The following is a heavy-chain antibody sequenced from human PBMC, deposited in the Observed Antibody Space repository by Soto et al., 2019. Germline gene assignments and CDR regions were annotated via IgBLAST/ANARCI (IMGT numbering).Heavy chain of an antibody. V-gene: IGHV1-46*02. J-gene: IGHJ4*02. Sequence: QVQLVQSGAEVRKPGAAVRLSCETSGYNFNQYYIHWVRQAPGQGLEWMGIINLRGGTTEYAHKFRGRVTVTGDTSTSTAYMQLSSLRPDDTAVYFCARGPDDSDVPRWDYWGQGTLVTVSS. CDR1: GYNFNQYY. CDR2: INLRGGTT. CDR3: ARGPDDSDVPRWDY. D-gene: IGHD4-17*01.